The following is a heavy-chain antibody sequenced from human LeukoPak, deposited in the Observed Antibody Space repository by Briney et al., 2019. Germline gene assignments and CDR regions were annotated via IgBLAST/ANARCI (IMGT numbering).Heavy chain of an antibody. CDR3: AKTLRELSGGAFDI. V-gene: IGHV3-30*02. CDR2: IRYDGSNK. CDR1: GFTFSSYA. J-gene: IGHJ3*02. Sequence: GGSLRLSCAASGFTFSSYAMHWVRQAPGKGLEWVAFIRYDGSNKYYADSVKGRFTISRDNSKNTLYLQMNSLRAEDTAVYYCAKTLRELSGGAFDIWGQGTMVTVSS. D-gene: IGHD1-26*01.